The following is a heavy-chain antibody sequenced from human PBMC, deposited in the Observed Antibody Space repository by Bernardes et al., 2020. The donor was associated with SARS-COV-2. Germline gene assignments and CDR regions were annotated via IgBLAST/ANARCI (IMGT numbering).Heavy chain of an antibody. CDR1: GFTISSFW. V-gene: IGHV3-74*01. Sequence: GGSRSLSCAVSGFTISSFWMHWVRHVPGKGLVWVARINGGGSDTIYADSVKGRFTVSRDNAKNTLYMQMNSLRAEDTAVYYCARKSGHDYGMDVWGQGTTVTVSS. J-gene: IGHJ6*02. D-gene: IGHD3-10*01. CDR2: INGGGSDT. CDR3: ARKSGHDYGMDV.